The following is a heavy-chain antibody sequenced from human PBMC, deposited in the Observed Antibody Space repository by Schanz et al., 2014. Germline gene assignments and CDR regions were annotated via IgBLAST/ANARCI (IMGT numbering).Heavy chain of an antibody. D-gene: IGHD3-16*01. CDR2: IDTARSYT. J-gene: IGHJ5*02. Sequence: QAQLVESGGGVVQPARSLRLSCAASGFTFNNYGMHWVRQAPGKGLEWVSTIDTARSYTSYVDSVKGRFTISRDNAKNTLYLQMSRLRVEDTAVYYCVRWGASWGQGALLTGSS. V-gene: IGHV3-33*03. CDR1: GFTFNNYG. CDR3: VRWGAS.